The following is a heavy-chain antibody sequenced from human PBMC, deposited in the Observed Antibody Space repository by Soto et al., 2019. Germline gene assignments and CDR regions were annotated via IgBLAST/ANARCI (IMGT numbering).Heavy chain of an antibody. CDR2: IKSKTDGGTT. Sequence: PGGSLRLSCAASGFTFSNAWMNWVLQAPGKGLEWVGRIKSKTDGGTTDYAAPVKGRFTISRDDSKNTLYLQMNSLKTEDTAVYYCAWGKLGYYYGMDVWGQGTTVTVSS. J-gene: IGHJ6*02. CDR1: GFTFSNAW. CDR3: AWGKLGYYYGMDV. D-gene: IGHD3-16*01. V-gene: IGHV3-15*07.